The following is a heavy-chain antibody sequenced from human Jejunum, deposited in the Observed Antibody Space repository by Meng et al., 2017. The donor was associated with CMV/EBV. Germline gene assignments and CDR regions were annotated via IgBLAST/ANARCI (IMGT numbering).Heavy chain of an antibody. D-gene: IGHD3-3*01. CDR3: ARGSIFVSFDS. CDR2: IHDTGST. V-gene: IGHV4-30-4*08. Sequence: VQLQDSGPGLVKPSQPLSLPCSVSGGSIGSGDYYWGWIRQPPGKGLEWIGYIHDTGSTYYNPSLKSRVDISLGTSRNHFSLTLSSVTAEDTAVYFCARGSIFVSFDSWGQGTLVTVSS. J-gene: IGHJ4*02. CDR1: GGSIGSGDYY.